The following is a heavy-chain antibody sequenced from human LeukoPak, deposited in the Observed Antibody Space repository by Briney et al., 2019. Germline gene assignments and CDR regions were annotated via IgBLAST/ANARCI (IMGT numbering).Heavy chain of an antibody. J-gene: IGHJ3*02. Sequence: GGSLRLSCVASGFMFNKYGMSWVRQAPGKGLEWVSSISSGSSYIYYADSMKGRFTISRGNAKNSLYLQMNSLRAEDTAVYYCARDSGSYYWPFSIWGQGTMVTVSS. CDR2: ISSGSSYI. CDR1: GFMFNKYG. V-gene: IGHV3-21*01. CDR3: ARDSGSYYWPFSI. D-gene: IGHD1-26*01.